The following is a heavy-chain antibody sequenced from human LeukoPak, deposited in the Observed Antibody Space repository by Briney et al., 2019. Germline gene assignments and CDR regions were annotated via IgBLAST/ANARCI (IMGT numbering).Heavy chain of an antibody. D-gene: IGHD1-26*01. CDR2: IYTSGST. CDR3: AREGNSGSYEYYYYYMDV. Sequence: SETLSLTCTVSGGSISSYYWSWIRQPAGKGLEWIGRIYTSGSTNYNPSLKSRVTISVDKSKNQFSLKLSSVTAADTAVYYCAREGNSGSYEYYYYYMDVWGKGTTVTVSS. V-gene: IGHV4-4*07. CDR1: GGSISSYY. J-gene: IGHJ6*03.